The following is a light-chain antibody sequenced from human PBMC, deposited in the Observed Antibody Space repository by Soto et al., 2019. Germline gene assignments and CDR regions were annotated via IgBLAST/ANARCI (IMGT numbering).Light chain of an antibody. CDR3: QHSYTTPPT. Sequence: DIQMTQSPSSLSASVGDRVTITCRASQTISTYLNWYQQKPRKAPKLLIYAASSLQSGVPSRFSGSGSGTDFTLTISSLQPEDFATYYCQHSYTTPPTFGQGTKVEIK. J-gene: IGKJ1*01. CDR2: AAS. V-gene: IGKV1-39*01. CDR1: QTISTY.